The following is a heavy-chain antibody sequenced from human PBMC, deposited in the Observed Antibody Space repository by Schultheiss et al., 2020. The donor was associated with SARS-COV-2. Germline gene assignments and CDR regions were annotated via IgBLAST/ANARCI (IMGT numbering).Heavy chain of an antibody. J-gene: IGHJ4*02. D-gene: IGHD3-16*01. CDR2: IIPIFGTA. CDR3: ARGVMRLVGYFDY. Sequence: SVKVSCKASGGTFSSYAISWVRQAPGQGLEWMGGIIPIFGTANYAQKFQGRVTITADESTSTAYMELSSLRSEDTAVYYCARGVMRLVGYFDYWGQGTLVTVSS. CDR1: GGTFSSYA. V-gene: IGHV1-69*13.